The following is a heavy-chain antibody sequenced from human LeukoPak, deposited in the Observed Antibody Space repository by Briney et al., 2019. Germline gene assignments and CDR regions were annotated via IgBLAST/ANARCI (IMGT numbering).Heavy chain of an antibody. CDR1: GFTVSSYG. CDR3: AKEYCRSTSCYRNYYYMDV. V-gene: IGHV3-30*02. CDR2: IRYDGSNN. Sequence: PGGCLRLSCAASGFTVSSYGMHSVPQAPGRGLERVAFIRYDGSNNYYAHSVKGRFTISRDNAKNALYLEMNSVRAEDTAVYYCAKEYCRSTSCYRNYYYMDVWGKGTTVSVSS. J-gene: IGHJ6*03. D-gene: IGHD2-2*01.